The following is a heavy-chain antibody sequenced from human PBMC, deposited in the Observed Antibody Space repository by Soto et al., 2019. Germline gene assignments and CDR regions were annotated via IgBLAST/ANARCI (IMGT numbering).Heavy chain of an antibody. J-gene: IGHJ6*04. CDR2: INHSGST. Sequence: QVQLQQWGAGLLKPSETLSLTCAVYGGSFSGYYWSLIRQPPGKGLEWIGEINHSGSTNSNPSLKSRVTISVDTSKNQFSLKLSSVTAADTSLYYGARGRLCFGELWFGMDGWGKGTTVTVSS. CDR3: ARGRLCFGELWFGMDG. CDR1: GGSFSGYY. V-gene: IGHV4-34*01. D-gene: IGHD3-10*01.